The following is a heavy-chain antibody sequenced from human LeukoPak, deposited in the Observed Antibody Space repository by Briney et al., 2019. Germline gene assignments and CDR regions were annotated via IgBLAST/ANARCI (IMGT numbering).Heavy chain of an antibody. J-gene: IGHJ4*02. D-gene: IGHD3-10*01. CDR1: GYTFIGYY. V-gene: IGHV1-2*02. Sequence: ASVKVSCKASGYTFIGYYMHWVRQAPGQGLEWVGWINPNSGGTNYAQKFQGRVTMTRDTSISTAYMELSRLRSDDTAVYYCARGFYYGSGSRRFDYWGQGTLVTVSS. CDR3: ARGFYYGSGSRRFDY. CDR2: INPNSGGT.